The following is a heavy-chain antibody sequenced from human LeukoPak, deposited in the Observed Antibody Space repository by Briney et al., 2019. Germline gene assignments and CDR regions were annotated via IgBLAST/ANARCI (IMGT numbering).Heavy chain of an antibody. CDR3: ARLGTYDFWSGYVYGMDV. Sequence: QPGRSLRLSCAPSGFTFSSYWMSWVPRAPGKGLEWVANIKQDGSKKYYVASVKGRFTISRDNAKNSLYLQMNSLRAEDTAVYYCARLGTYDFWSGYVYGMDVWGQGTTVTVSS. D-gene: IGHD3-3*01. CDR2: IKQDGSKK. V-gene: IGHV3-7*03. J-gene: IGHJ6*02. CDR1: GFTFSSYW.